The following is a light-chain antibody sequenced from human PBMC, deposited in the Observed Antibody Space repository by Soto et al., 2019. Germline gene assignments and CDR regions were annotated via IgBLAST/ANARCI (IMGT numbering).Light chain of an antibody. CDR2: AAS. CDR1: ETVSTN. CDR3: QQYENWPWT. V-gene: IGKV3-15*01. J-gene: IGKJ1*01. Sequence: EILLTQSPGTLCLSPGDRATLTCRASETVSTNLAWYQQTHGQAPRILIYAASTRDTGVPARFSGSGSGTECTLPISRLQSEDVSAYYCQQYENWPWTFGQGTKVDIK.